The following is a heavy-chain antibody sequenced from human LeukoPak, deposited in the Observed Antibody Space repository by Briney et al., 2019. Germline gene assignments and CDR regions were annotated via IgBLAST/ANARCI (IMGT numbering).Heavy chain of an antibody. Sequence: SVKVSCKASGGTFSSYAISWVRQAPGPGLEWMGGIIPIFGTANYAQKFQGRVTITADESTSTAYMELSSLRSEDTAVYYCARGGPSILVVVAAQYDAFDIWGQGTMVTVSS. V-gene: IGHV1-69*01. CDR3: ARGGPSILVVVAAQYDAFDI. CDR1: GGTFSSYA. J-gene: IGHJ3*02. D-gene: IGHD2-15*01. CDR2: IIPIFGTA.